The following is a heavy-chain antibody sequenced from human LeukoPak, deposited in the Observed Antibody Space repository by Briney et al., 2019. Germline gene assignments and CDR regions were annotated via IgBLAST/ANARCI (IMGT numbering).Heavy chain of an antibody. CDR3: AKNYDILTGHHYFDY. CDR2: ISGSGGST. V-gene: IGHV3-23*01. D-gene: IGHD3-9*01. J-gene: IGHJ4*02. Sequence: GGSLRLSCAASGFTFSSYAMSWVRQAPGKGLEWVSAISGSGGSTYYADSVKGRFTISRDNSKNTLYLQMNSLRAEDTAVYYCAKNYDILTGHHYFDYWGQGTLVTVSS. CDR1: GFTFSSYA.